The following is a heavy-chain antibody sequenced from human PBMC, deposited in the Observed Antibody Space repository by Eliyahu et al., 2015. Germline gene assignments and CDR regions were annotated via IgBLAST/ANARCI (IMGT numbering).Heavy chain of an antibody. CDR3: AKKVTGATNYFDF. Sequence: EVQLLESGGGLLQPGGSLRLSCTASGFTISTFAMSWVRQAPGKGLEWVSSSSGSSGNTYYADSVKGRFTISRDNSKNTLYLQMNSLRAEDTAVYYCAKKVTGATNYFDFWGQGTLVTVSS. CDR2: SSGSSGNT. D-gene: IGHD4/OR15-4a*01. J-gene: IGHJ4*02. V-gene: IGHV3-23*01. CDR1: GFTISTFA.